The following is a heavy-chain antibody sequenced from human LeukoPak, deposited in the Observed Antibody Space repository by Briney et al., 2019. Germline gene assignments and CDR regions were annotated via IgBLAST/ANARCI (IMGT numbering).Heavy chain of an antibody. V-gene: IGHV3-23*01. CDR2: ISGSGDNT. J-gene: IGHJ4*02. CDR3: ARVGGSYEKDFDY. CDR1: GFTFSSYA. Sequence: GGSLRLSCAASGFTFSSYAMSWVRQAPGKGLEWVSGISGSGDNTYYADSVKGRLTISRDNSKNTLYLQMSSLRAEDTAVYYCARVGGSYEKDFDYWGQGTLVTVSS. D-gene: IGHD1-26*01.